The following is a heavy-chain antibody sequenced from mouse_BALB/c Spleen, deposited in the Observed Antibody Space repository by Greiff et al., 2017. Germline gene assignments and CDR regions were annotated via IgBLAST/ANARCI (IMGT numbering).Heavy chain of an antibody. V-gene: IGHV7-3*02. CDR1: GFTFTDYY. D-gene: IGHD2-4*01. J-gene: IGHJ4*01. Sequence: EVQGVESGGGLVQPGGSLRLSCATSGFTFTDYYMSWVRQPPGKALEWLGFIRNKANGYTTEYSASVKGRFTISRDNSQSILYLQMNTLRAEDSATYYCARDDYDAYYYAMDYWGQGTSVTVSS. CDR3: ARDDYDAYYYAMDY. CDR2: IRNKANGYTT.